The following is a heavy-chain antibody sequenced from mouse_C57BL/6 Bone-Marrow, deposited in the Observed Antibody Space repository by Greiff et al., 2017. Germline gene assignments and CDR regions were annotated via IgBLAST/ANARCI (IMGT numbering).Heavy chain of an antibody. D-gene: IGHD1-1*01. CDR3: ARDSFYYYGSSYNFDY. J-gene: IGHJ2*01. Sequence: VQGVESGAELARPGASVKLSCKASGYTFTSYGISWVKQRTGQGLEWIGEIYPRSGNTYYNEKFKGKATLTADKSSSTAYMELRSLTSEDSAVYFCARDSFYYYGSSYNFDYWGQGTTLTVSS. V-gene: IGHV1-81*01. CDR2: IYPRSGNT. CDR1: GYTFTSYG.